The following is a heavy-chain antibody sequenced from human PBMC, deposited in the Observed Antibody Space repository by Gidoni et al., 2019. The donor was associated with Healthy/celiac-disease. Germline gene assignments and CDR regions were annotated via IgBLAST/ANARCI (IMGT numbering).Heavy chain of an antibody. CDR3: AKTPYYYDSSGYYYAAFDI. D-gene: IGHD3-22*01. Sequence: EVQLLESGGGMLLPGVSLRLSCAAPGLTFSSYAMSWVRQAQGKGLEWVSAISGGSGSTYYADSVKGRFTISRDNSKNTQYLQMNSLRAEDTAVYYCAKTPYYYDSSGYYYAAFDIWGQGTMVTVSS. V-gene: IGHV3-23*01. CDR2: ISGGSGST. CDR1: GLTFSSYA. J-gene: IGHJ3*02.